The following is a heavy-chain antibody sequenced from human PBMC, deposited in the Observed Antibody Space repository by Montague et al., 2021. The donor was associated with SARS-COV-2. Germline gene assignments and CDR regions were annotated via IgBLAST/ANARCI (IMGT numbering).Heavy chain of an antibody. CDR3: AGHWITVIVVIIKGGWFDP. CDR2: IYYSGST. CDR1: GGSISSRSYY. Sequence: SETLSLTCTVSGGSISSRSYYWGWIRQPPGKGLEWIGSIYYSGSTYYNPSLKSRVTISVDTSKNQFSLKLSSVTAADTAVYYCAGHWITVIVVIIKGGWFDPWGQGTLVTVSS. D-gene: IGHD3-22*01. V-gene: IGHV4-39*01. J-gene: IGHJ5*02.